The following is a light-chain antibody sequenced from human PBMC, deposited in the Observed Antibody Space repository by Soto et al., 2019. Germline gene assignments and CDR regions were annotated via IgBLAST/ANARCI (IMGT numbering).Light chain of an antibody. Sequence: QSVLTQPPSASGTPGQRVTISCSGSSSNIGSNTVNWYQQLPGTAPKLLIYSTNQRPSGVPDRFSGSKSGTSASLAISGLQSEDEADYYCAAWDDSLNAYVVFGGGTQLTVL. CDR3: AAWDDSLNAYVV. CDR1: SSNIGSNT. V-gene: IGLV1-44*01. CDR2: STN. J-gene: IGLJ2*01.